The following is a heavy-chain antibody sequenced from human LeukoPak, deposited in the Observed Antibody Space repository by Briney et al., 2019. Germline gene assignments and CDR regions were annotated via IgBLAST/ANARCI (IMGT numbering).Heavy chain of an antibody. J-gene: IGHJ6*03. CDR2: IDPTSGKT. D-gene: IGHD2-2*01. Sequence: ASVKVSCKASGYTFTTYYIHWVRQAPGQGLEWMGVIDPTSGKTNYAQKFQGRVTMNRDMSTSTIYLELTSLRSDDTAFYYCAREGYCSSTSCYSGALSENYYYYYMDVWGKGTTVTISS. CDR1: GYTFTTYY. CDR3: AREGYCSSTSCYSGALSENYYYYYMDV. V-gene: IGHV1-46*01.